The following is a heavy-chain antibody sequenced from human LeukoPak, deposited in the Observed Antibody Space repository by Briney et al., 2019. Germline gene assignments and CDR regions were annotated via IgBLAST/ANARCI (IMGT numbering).Heavy chain of an antibody. CDR1: GFTFSSYG. Sequence: QPGRSLRLSCAASGFTFSSYGMHWVRQAPGKGLEWVAVISYDGTNRYYADSVKGRFTISRDNSKNTLYLQMNSLRAEDTAVYYCAKKLYDSYNSANDYWGQGTLVTVSS. CDR3: AKKLYDSYNSANDY. J-gene: IGHJ4*02. V-gene: IGHV3-30*18. D-gene: IGHD3-22*01. CDR2: ISYDGTNR.